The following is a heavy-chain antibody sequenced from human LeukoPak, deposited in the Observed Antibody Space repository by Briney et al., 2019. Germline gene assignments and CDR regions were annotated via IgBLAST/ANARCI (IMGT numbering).Heavy chain of an antibody. CDR3: ARQSSRSSSSLGFYYYYHMDV. V-gene: IGHV5-51*01. CDR1: GYSFTSYW. Sequence: GESLKISGKGSGYSFTSYWIGWVRQMPGKGLEWMGIIYPGDSDTRYSPSFQGQVTISADKSISTAYLQWSSLKASDTAMYYCARQSSRSSSSLGFYYYYHMDVWGKGTTVTVSS. D-gene: IGHD6-6*01. CDR2: IYPGDSDT. J-gene: IGHJ6*03.